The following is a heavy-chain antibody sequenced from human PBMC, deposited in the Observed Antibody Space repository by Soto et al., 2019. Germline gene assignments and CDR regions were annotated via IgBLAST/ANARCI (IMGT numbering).Heavy chain of an antibody. CDR3: ARGRYGDY. D-gene: IGHD1-1*01. CDR1: GYDFTTYG. CDR2: ISAHNGNT. Sequence: QVHLVQSGAEVKNPGASVKVSCKGSGYDFTTYGITWVRQAPGQGLEWMAWISAHNGNTNYAPNLQGRVTVTRDTSTSTAYIALRSLRSDDTAVYDCARGRYGDYWGQGALVTVSS. J-gene: IGHJ4*02. V-gene: IGHV1-18*01.